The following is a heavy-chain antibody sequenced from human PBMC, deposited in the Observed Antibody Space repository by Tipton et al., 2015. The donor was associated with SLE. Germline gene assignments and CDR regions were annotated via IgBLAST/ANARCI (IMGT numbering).Heavy chain of an antibody. CDR3: AKDLRYYDFWSGSTDAFDI. D-gene: IGHD3-3*01. CDR2: ISGSGGST. CDR1: GFTFSSYS. J-gene: IGHJ3*02. V-gene: IGHV3-23*01. Sequence: SLRLSCAASGFTFSSYSMNWVRQAPGKGLEWVSAISGSGGSTYYADSVKGRFTISRDNSKNTLYLQMNSLRAEDTAVYYCAKDLRYYDFWSGSTDAFDIWGQGTMVTVSS.